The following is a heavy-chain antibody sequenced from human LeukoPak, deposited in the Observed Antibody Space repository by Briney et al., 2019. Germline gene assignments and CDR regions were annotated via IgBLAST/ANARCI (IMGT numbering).Heavy chain of an antibody. V-gene: IGHV4-59*12. CDR1: GGSISSYY. CDR3: VSIPTVTTFGVCFDY. D-gene: IGHD4-17*01. Sequence: PSETLSLTCTVSGGSISSYYWSWIRQPPGKGLEWIGYIYYSGSTNYNPSLKSRVTISVDTSKNQFSLKLSSVTAADTAVYYCVSIPTVTTFGVCFDYWGQGTLVTVSS. CDR2: IYYSGST. J-gene: IGHJ4*02.